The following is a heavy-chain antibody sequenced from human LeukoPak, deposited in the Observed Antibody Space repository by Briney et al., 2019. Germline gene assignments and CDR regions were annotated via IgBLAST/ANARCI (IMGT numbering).Heavy chain of an antibody. V-gene: IGHV3-23*01. CDR2: ITGSGGST. J-gene: IGHJ4*02. Sequence: GGSLRLSCAASGFTFSNYGLSWVRQAPGKGLEWVSGITGSGGSTYYADSVKGRFTISRGNAENSLYLQMNSLRAEDTAAYYCARDHRYGGLFDYWGQGTLVTVSS. CDR1: GFTFSNYG. D-gene: IGHD1-1*01. CDR3: ARDHRYGGLFDY.